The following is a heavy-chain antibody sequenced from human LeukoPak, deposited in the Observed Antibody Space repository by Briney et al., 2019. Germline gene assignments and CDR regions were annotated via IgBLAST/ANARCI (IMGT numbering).Heavy chain of an antibody. CDR3: ARDLGYRSGGSCFFDN. D-gene: IGHD2-15*01. Sequence: ASVKVSCKASGYIFTAYYMHWVRQAPGQGLEWMGWINPNSGGTSSAEKFQGRFTMTRDTSISAAYMELSRLTSDDTAVYYCARDLGYRSGGSCFFDNWGQGSLVTVSS. V-gene: IGHV1-2*02. CDR2: INPNSGGT. CDR1: GYIFTAYY. J-gene: IGHJ4*02.